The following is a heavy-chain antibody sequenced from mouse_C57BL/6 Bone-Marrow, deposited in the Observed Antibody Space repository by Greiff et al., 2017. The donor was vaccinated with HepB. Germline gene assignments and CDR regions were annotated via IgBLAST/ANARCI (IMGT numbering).Heavy chain of an antibody. J-gene: IGHJ3*01. Sequence: VQLQQPGAELVKPGASVKMSCKASGYTFTSYWITWVKQRPGQGLEWIGDIYPGSGSTNYNEKFKSKATLTVDTSSSTAYMQLSSLTSADSAVYYCARIDNYLAWFAYWGQGTLVTVSA. CDR2: IYPGSGST. V-gene: IGHV1-55*01. D-gene: IGHD1-3*01. CDR3: ARIDNYLAWFAY. CDR1: GYTFTSYW.